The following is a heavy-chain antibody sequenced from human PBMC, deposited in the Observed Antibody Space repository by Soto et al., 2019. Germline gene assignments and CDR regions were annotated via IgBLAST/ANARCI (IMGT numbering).Heavy chain of an antibody. J-gene: IGHJ3*02. CDR3: ARHSSSYYYDSSGSIRVDAFDI. Sequence: GESLKISCKGSGYSFTSYWIGWVRQMPGKGLEWMGIIYPGDSDTRYSPSFQGQVTISADKSISTAYLQWSSLKASDTAMYYCARHSSSYYYDSSGSIRVDAFDIWGQGTMVTVSS. CDR2: IYPGDSDT. CDR1: GYSFTSYW. D-gene: IGHD3-22*01. V-gene: IGHV5-51*01.